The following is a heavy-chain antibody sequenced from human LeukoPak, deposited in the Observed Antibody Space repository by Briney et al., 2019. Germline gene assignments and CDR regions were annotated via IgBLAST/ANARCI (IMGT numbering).Heavy chain of an antibody. Sequence: PAGSLRLSCAASGFTFSSYAMSWVRQAPGKGLEWVSAISGSGGSTYYAYSVKGRFTISRDNSKNTLYLQMNSLRAEDTAVYYCAKGLMVRGPSWFDPWGQGTLVTVSS. CDR3: AKGLMVRGPSWFDP. CDR2: ISGSGGST. V-gene: IGHV3-23*01. CDR1: GFTFSSYA. D-gene: IGHD3-10*01. J-gene: IGHJ5*02.